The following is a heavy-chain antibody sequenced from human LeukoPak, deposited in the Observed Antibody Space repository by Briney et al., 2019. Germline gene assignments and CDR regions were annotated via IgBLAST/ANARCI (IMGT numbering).Heavy chain of an antibody. CDR1: GGTFSSYA. V-gene: IGHV1-2*02. CDR2: INPNSGGT. D-gene: IGHD3-10*01. J-gene: IGHJ5*02. CDR3: ARHGYGSGSYYTAWFDP. Sequence: ASVKVSCKASGGTFSSYAISWVRQAPGQGLEWMGWINPNSGGTNYPQSFQGRVTMTRDTSISTAYMELSRLKSDDTAVYYCARHGYGSGSYYTAWFDPWGQGTLVTVSS.